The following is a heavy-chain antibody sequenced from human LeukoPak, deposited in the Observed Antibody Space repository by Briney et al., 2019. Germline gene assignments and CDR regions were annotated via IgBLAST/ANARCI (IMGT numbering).Heavy chain of an antibody. CDR1: GFTFSSYG. V-gene: IGHV3-30*02. Sequence: GGSLRLSCAASGFTFSSYGMHWVRQAPGKGLEWVAFIRYDGSNKYYADSVKGRFTISRDNSKNTLYLQMNSLRAEDTAVYYCAIDRWLQSQRYFDYWGQGTLVTVSS. CDR3: AIDRWLQSQRYFDY. D-gene: IGHD5-24*01. CDR2: IRYDGSNK. J-gene: IGHJ4*02.